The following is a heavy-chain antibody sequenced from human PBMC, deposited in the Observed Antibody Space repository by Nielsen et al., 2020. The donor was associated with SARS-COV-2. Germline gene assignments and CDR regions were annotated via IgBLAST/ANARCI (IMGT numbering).Heavy chain of an antibody. J-gene: IGHJ5*02. Sequence: ASVKVSCKASGYTFTSYGISWVRQAPGQGLEWMGWISAYNGNTNYAQKLQGRVTMTTDTSTSTAYMELRSLRSDDTAVYYCARDLRVVTPVSWFDPWGQGTLVTVSS. V-gene: IGHV1-18*04. CDR3: ARDLRVVTPVSWFDP. CDR1: GYTFTSYG. D-gene: IGHD4-23*01. CDR2: ISAYNGNT.